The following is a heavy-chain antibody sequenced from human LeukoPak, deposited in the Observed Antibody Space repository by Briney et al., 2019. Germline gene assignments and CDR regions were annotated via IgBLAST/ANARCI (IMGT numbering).Heavy chain of an antibody. CDR1: GLTFSSYS. J-gene: IGHJ5*02. Sequence: PGGSLRLSCAASGLTFSSYSMNWVRQAPGKGLEWVSSISSSSSYIYYADSVKGRFTISRDNAKNSLYLQMNSLRAEDTAVYYCARDRIEYCSGGSCYDAWFDPWGQGTLVTVSS. V-gene: IGHV3-21*01. D-gene: IGHD2-15*01. CDR3: ARDRIEYCSGGSCYDAWFDP. CDR2: ISSSSSYI.